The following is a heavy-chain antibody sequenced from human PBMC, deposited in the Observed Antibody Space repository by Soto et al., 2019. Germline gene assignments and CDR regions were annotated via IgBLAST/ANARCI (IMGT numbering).Heavy chain of an antibody. D-gene: IGHD3-16*02. J-gene: IGHJ4*02. CDR1: GGSFSGYY. Sequence: SETLSLTCAVYGGSFSGYYWSWIRQPPGKGLEWIGEINHSGSTNYNPSLKSRVTISVDTSKNQFSLKLSSVTAADTAVYYCARLPRGGLHLGELSEREYIDYWGQGTLVTVSS. CDR2: INHSGST. V-gene: IGHV4-34*01. CDR3: ARLPRGGLHLGELSEREYIDY.